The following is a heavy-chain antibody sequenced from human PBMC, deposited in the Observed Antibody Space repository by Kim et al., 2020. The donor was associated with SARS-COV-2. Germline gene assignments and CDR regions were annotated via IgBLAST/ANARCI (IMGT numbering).Heavy chain of an antibody. CDR3: AREYPPRHYDILTGYLHPRALLYYGMDV. J-gene: IGHJ6*02. Sequence: GGSLRLSCAASGFTFSSYSMNWVRQAPGKGLEWVSSISSSSSYIYYADSVKGRFTISRDNAKNSLYLQMNSLRAEDTAVYYCAREYPPRHYDILTGYLHPRALLYYGMDVWGQGTTVTVSS. D-gene: IGHD3-9*01. CDR2: ISSSSSYI. V-gene: IGHV3-21*01. CDR1: GFTFSSYS.